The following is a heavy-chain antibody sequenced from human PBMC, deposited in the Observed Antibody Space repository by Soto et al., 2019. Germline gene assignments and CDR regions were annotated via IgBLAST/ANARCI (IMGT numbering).Heavy chain of an antibody. V-gene: IGHV4-30-2*01. D-gene: IGHD3-3*01. Sequence: SETLSLTCAVSGGSISRGGYSWSWIRQPPGKGLEWIGYIYHSGSTYYNPSLKSRVTISVDRSKNQFSLKLSSVTAADTAVYYCARGPSKIYDFTNWFDPWGQGTLVTVSS. CDR2: IYHSGST. CDR1: GGSISRGGYS. J-gene: IGHJ5*02. CDR3: ARGPSKIYDFTNWFDP.